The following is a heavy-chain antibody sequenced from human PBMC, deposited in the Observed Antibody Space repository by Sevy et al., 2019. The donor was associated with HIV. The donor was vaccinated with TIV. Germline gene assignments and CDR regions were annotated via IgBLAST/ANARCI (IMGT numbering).Heavy chain of an antibody. CDR3: ARVWLNSGVF. CDR1: GFTVSTSY. V-gene: IGHV3-53*01. J-gene: IGHJ4*02. CDR2: IYSGGTT. D-gene: IGHD1-26*01. Sequence: GGSLRLSCAAPGFTVSTSYMTWVRQAPGKGLESVSVIYSGGTTYYADSVKGRFTISRDNSENTLYLQMNSLRAEDTAVYYCARVWLNSGVFWGQGTLVTVSS.